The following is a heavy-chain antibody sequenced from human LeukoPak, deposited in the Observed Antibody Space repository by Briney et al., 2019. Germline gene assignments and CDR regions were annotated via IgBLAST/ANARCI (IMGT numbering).Heavy chain of an antibody. V-gene: IGHV5-51*01. CDR1: GYSFTSYW. Sequence: GESLKISCKGSGYSFTSYWIGWGRQMPGKGLEWMGIIYPGDSDTRYSPSFRGQVTISADKSISTAYLQWSSLRPSDTAMYYCAIRHRSGREAADFDIWGQGTMVTVSS. CDR2: IYPGDSDT. D-gene: IGHD1-26*01. CDR3: AIRHRSGREAADFDI. J-gene: IGHJ3*02.